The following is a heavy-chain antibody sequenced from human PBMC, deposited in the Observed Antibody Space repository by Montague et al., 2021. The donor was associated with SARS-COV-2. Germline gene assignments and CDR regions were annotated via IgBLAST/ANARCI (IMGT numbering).Heavy chain of an antibody. CDR3: ASDQAAKSSFKGAFDF. CDR2: IYYSGST. D-gene: IGHD3-10*01. V-gene: IGHV4-59*01. J-gene: IGHJ3*01. Sequence: SETLSLTCTVSGGSISSYYWNWIRETPGKGLEWVGYIYYSGSTNYNPSLKSRVTISIDTPKNQFTLNLNSVTAADTAIYYCASDQAAKSSFKGAFDFWGQGTLVTVSS. CDR1: GGSISSYY.